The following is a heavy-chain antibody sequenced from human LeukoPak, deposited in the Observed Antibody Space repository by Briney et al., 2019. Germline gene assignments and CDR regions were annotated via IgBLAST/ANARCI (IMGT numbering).Heavy chain of an antibody. CDR2: ISDGGGGT. J-gene: IGHJ4*02. V-gene: IGHV3-23*01. CDR3: ARDRGYTQDY. CDR1: GFTFSNYA. D-gene: IGHD5-12*01. Sequence: GGSLRLSCVASGFTFSNYAMSWVRQAPGKGLEWVSSISDGGGGTYYADSVKGRFTISRDNSKNTLYLLMNSLRAEDTAVYYCARDRGYTQDYWGQGTLVTVSS.